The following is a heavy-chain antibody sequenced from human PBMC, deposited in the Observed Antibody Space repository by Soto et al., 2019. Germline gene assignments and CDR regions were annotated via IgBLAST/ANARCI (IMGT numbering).Heavy chain of an antibody. Sequence: SETLSLTCTVSGGSISSGDYYWSWIRQPPGKGLEWSGYIYYSGSTYYNPSLKSRVTISVDTSKTQFSLKLSSVTAADTAVYYCASLKLGYSTFDPWGQGTLVTVSS. J-gene: IGHJ5*02. V-gene: IGHV4-30-4*01. D-gene: IGHD5-18*01. CDR1: GGSISSGDYY. CDR2: IYYSGST. CDR3: ASLKLGYSTFDP.